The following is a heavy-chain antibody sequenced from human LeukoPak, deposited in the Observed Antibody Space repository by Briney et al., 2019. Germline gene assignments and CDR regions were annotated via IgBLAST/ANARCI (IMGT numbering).Heavy chain of an antibody. CDR1: GYTFTGYY. D-gene: IGHD5-18*01. CDR2: INPNSGGT. V-gene: IGHV1-2*02. CDR3: ARDTATTRGPWVYFDY. Sequence: GASVKVSCKASGYTFTGYYMHWVRQAPGQGLEWMGWINPNSGGTNYAQKFQGRVTINRDTTNSTAYMELSRLRSDDTAVYYCARDTATTRGPWVYFDYWGQGTLVTVSS. J-gene: IGHJ4*02.